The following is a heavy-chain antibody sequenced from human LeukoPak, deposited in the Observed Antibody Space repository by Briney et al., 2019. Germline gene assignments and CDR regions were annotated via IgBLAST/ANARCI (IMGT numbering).Heavy chain of an antibody. CDR2: IDHSGST. V-gene: IGHV4-34*01. CDR3: ARGYTYYGSGSPPGDV. Sequence: SETLSLACAVYGGSFSGYYWSWIRHPPGRGLEWIAEIDHSGSTHYNPSLKSRVIISVDMSQHQVSLRLNSLTAADTAVYYCARGYTYYGSGSPPGDVWGNGTSVIVSS. CDR1: GGSFSGYY. J-gene: IGHJ6*04. D-gene: IGHD3-10*01.